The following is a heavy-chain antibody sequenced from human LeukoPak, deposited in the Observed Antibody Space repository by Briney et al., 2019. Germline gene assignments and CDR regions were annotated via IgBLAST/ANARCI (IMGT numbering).Heavy chain of an antibody. V-gene: IGHV4-34*01. CDR1: GGSFSGYY. CDR2: INHSGSA. Sequence: PSETLSLTCAVYGGSFSGYYWTWIRQPPGKGLEWIGEINHSGSANYSPSLSSRVTISLGMSENQFSLKLTSVTAADTAVYYCARGQGTVTTHWGQGTLVTVSS. J-gene: IGHJ4*02. D-gene: IGHD4-17*01. CDR3: ARGQGTVTTH.